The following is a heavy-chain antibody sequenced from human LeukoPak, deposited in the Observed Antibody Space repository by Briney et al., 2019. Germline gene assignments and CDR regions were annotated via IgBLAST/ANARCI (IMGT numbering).Heavy chain of an antibody. D-gene: IGHD6-19*01. CDR3: ARDSSVAEARGAFDI. V-gene: IGHV3-30-3*01. CDR1: GFTFSSYA. Sequence: GGSLRLSCAASGFTFSSYAMHWVRQAPGKGLEWVAVISYDGSNKYYADSVKGRLTISRDNSKNTLYLQMNSLRAEDTAVYYCARDSSVAEARGAFDIWGQGTMVTVSS. J-gene: IGHJ3*02. CDR2: ISYDGSNK.